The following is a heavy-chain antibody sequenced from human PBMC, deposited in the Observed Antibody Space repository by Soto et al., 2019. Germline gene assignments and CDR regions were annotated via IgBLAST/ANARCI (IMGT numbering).Heavy chain of an antibody. J-gene: IGHJ3*02. Sequence: QVQLQQWGAGLLKPSETLSLTCAVYGRSFSGYYWSWIRQPPGKGLEWIGEINHSGSTNYNPSLKSRVTISVDTSKNQFSLKLSSVTAADTAVYYCARVTYYYDSSGYTGRAAFDIWGQGTMVTVSS. CDR1: GRSFSGYY. V-gene: IGHV4-34*01. CDR3: ARVTYYYDSSGYTGRAAFDI. D-gene: IGHD3-22*01. CDR2: INHSGST.